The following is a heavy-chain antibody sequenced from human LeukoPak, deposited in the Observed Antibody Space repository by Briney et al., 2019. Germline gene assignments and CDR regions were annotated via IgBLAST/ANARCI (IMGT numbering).Heavy chain of an antibody. D-gene: IGHD3-10*02. CDR3: ARDRYYVPDY. V-gene: IGHV3-74*03. CDR1: GFTFSNTW. CDR2: IRSDGST. J-gene: IGHJ4*02. Sequence: GGSLRLSCAASGFTFSNTWMHWVRQAPGKGLVWVSRIRSDGSTTYADSVKGRFTISRDNAKNTLYLQMNSLRAEDTAVYYCARDRYYVPDYWGQGTLVTVSS.